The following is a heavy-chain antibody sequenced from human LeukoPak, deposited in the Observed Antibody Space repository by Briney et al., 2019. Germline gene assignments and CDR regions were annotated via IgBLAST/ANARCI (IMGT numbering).Heavy chain of an antibody. J-gene: IGHJ4*02. CDR2: IIPILNIT. V-gene: IGHV1-69*04. CDR1: RGTFSKYA. D-gene: IGHD3-22*01. CDR3: ARDDDRAREIDY. Sequence: SVNVSCKASRGTFSKYAISWVRQAPGQGLEWMGRIIPILNITHYAQKFQGRVTTAADKSTSTAYMELSSLRSEDTAVYYCARDDDRAREIDYWGQGTLVTVSS.